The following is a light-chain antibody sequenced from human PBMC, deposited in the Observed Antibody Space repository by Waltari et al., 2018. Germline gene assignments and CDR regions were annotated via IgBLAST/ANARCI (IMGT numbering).Light chain of an antibody. CDR2: WAS. CDR1: QNIFHSSKNKDL. CDR3: QQYSSAVS. V-gene: IGKV4-1*01. Sequence: DIVMTQSPDSLTVSLGERATIHCRSNQNIFHSSKNKDLLAWYQHKLGQPPRLLISWASVREPGVPDRFTVSGSGTDFTLNIASLQAEDVAIYYCQQYSSAVSFGGGTKV. J-gene: IGKJ4*01.